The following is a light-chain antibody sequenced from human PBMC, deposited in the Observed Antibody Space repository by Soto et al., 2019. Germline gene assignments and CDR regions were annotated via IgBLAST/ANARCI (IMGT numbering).Light chain of an antibody. V-gene: IGKV1-27*01. CDR3: QKYNGAPHT. Sequence: QTTQSPSCLSAPIGDRVTITCRASQGIGTYLAWYQQRPGKVPQLLISAASTLQSGVPSRFSGSGSGTDFTLTINSLQAEDVAIYYCQKYNGAPHTFGGGTKVDIK. CDR1: QGIGTY. CDR2: AAS. J-gene: IGKJ4*01.